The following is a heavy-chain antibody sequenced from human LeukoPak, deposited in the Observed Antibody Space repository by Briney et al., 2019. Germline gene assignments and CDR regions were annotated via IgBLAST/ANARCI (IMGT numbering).Heavy chain of an antibody. CDR1: GGSFSGYY. D-gene: IGHD6-19*01. J-gene: IGHJ4*02. V-gene: IGHV4-34*01. CDR3: ASGRGIAVAGLDY. CDR2: INHSGST. Sequence: SETLSLTCAVYGGSFSGYYWSWIRQPPGKGLEWIGEINHSGSTNYNPSLKSRVTISVDTSKNQFSLKLSSVTAADTAVYYCASGRGIAVAGLDYWGQGTLVTVSS.